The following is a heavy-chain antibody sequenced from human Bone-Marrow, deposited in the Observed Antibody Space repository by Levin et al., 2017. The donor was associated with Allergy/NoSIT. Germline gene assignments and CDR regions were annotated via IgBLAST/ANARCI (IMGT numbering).Heavy chain of an antibody. CDR3: ARDGAVSGAFDI. J-gene: IGHJ3*02. V-gene: IGHV3-21*01. CDR1: GFSFRSYS. D-gene: IGHD6-19*01. CDR2: ISETRSFI. Sequence: PGGSLRLSCAASGFSFRSYSMNWVRQAPGQGLEWVASISETRSFIYYADSVKGRFTISRDNAKNSLYLQMNSLRAEDPAVFYCARDGAVSGAFDIWGQGTMVTVSS.